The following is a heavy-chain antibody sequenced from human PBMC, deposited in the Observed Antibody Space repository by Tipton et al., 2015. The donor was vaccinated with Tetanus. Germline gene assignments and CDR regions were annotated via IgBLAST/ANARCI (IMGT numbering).Heavy chain of an antibody. Sequence: LVKPTETLSLTCTVSGGLITTGGYSWGWIRQPPGQGLEWLGYIYQTDSTYYNPSVRSRLTLSLQRSKNQVSLKLSSVTAADTAVYYCVRGRGLGAYSFGFEYWGQGALVTVSS. CDR1: GGLITTGGYS. V-gene: IGHV4-30-2*01. D-gene: IGHD5-12*01. J-gene: IGHJ4*02. CDR3: VRGRGLGAYSFGFEY. CDR2: IYQTDST.